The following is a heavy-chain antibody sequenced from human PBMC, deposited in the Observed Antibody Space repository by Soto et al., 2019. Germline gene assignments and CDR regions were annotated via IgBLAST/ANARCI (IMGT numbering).Heavy chain of an antibody. CDR1: GDSISSGGYH. CDR2: IYYSGDT. V-gene: IGHV4-31*03. Sequence: QVQLQESGPGLVEPSQTLSLTCNVSGDSISSGGYHWSWIRQHPGKGLEWIVYIYYSGDTYYNPSPKSRVAISVHTSTKQFSLNLSSATAADTAVYYCARLAYSSRGGQFFDYWGQGVLVTVSS. J-gene: IGHJ4*02. D-gene: IGHD6-13*01. CDR3: ARLAYSSRGGQFFDY.